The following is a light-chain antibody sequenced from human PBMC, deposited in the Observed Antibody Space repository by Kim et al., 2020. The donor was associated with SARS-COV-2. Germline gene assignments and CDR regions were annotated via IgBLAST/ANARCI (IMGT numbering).Light chain of an antibody. CDR1: ERVSSY. CDR3: QQRSNWPLLFT. Sequence: PGERATLPSRASERVSSYLAWYQQKPGQAPRLLIYDASTRATGIPARFSGSGSGTDFTLTISSLEPEDFAVYYCQQRSNWPLLFTFGPGTKVDIK. J-gene: IGKJ3*01. CDR2: DAS. V-gene: IGKV3-11*01.